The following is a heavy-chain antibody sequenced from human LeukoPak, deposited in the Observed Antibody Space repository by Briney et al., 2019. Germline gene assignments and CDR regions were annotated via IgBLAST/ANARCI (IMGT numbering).Heavy chain of an antibody. J-gene: IGHJ1*01. V-gene: IGHV4-59*01. CDR3: AREGEDCSGGSCYTSEYFQH. Sequence: SETLSLTCTVSGGSIGDYYWSWIREPPGKGLEWIGYIYYSGSTNYNPSLKSRVTISVDTSKNQFSLKLSSVTAADTAVYYCAREGEDCSGGSCYTSEYFQHWGQGTLVTVSS. D-gene: IGHD2-15*01. CDR2: IYYSGST. CDR1: GGSIGDYY.